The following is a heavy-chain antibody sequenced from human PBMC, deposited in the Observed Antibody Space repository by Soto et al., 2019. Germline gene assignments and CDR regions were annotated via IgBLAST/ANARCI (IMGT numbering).Heavy chain of an antibody. D-gene: IGHD1-26*01. CDR2: INNSSGSTI. V-gene: IGHV3-48*04. J-gene: IGHJ3*02. CDR1: GFTLIKYP. CDR3: ASAITGSDAFDI. Sequence: GGSLRLSCAASGFTLIKYPMNWVRQVPGKGLEWISYINNSSGSTIYYADSVKGRFTISRDNAKNSLYLQMNSLRAEDTAVYYCASAITGSDAFDIWGQGTMVTVSS.